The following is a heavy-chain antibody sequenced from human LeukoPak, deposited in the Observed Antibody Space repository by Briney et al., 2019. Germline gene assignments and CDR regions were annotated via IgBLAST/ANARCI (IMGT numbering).Heavy chain of an antibody. D-gene: IGHD4-11*01. V-gene: IGHV4-61*02. Sequence: PSETLSLTCTVSGGSISSGSYYWSWIRQPAGKGLEWIGRIYTSGSTNYNPSLKSRVTISVDTSKNQFSLKLSSVTAADTAVYYCARALYSNFLFYYWGQGTLVTVSS. CDR3: ARALYSNFLFYY. CDR1: GGSISSGSYY. J-gene: IGHJ4*02. CDR2: IYTSGST.